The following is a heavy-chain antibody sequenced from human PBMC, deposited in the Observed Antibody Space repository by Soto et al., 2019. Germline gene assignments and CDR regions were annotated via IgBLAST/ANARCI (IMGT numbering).Heavy chain of an antibody. CDR2: IYPSGST. V-gene: IGHV4-38-2*01. Sequence: PSETLSLTCAVSGYSISGGYYWGWIRQPPGKGLQWIGSIYPSGSTYYNPSLKSRVTISVDTSKNQFSLKLSSVTAADTAVYYCARAAKDFWSGYYDYFDYWGQGTLVTVSS. J-gene: IGHJ4*02. CDR1: GYSISGGYY. D-gene: IGHD3-3*01. CDR3: ARAAKDFWSGYYDYFDY.